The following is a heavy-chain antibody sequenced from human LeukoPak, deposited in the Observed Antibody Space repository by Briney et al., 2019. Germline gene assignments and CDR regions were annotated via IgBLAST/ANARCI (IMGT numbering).Heavy chain of an antibody. CDR3: ARDRNPYYIDY. D-gene: IGHD1-14*01. V-gene: IGHV3-48*01. Sequence: PGGSLRLSCAASGFIFSDYSMNWVRQAPGKGLERVSYITKSSSIMQYADSVKGRFTISRDNAKNSLYLQMNSLSAEDTAVYYCARDRNPYYIDYWGQGTLVTVSS. J-gene: IGHJ4*02. CDR2: ITKSSSIM. CDR1: GFIFSDYS.